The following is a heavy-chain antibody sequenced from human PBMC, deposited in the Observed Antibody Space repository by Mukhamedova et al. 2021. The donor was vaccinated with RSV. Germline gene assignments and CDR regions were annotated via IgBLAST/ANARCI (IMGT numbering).Heavy chain of an antibody. V-gene: IGHV1-69*01. D-gene: IGHD6-13*01. CDR2: IIPIFGTA. Sequence: VRQAPGQGLEWMGGIIPIFGTANYAQKFQGRVTITADESTSTAYMELSSLRSEDTAVYYCASDVIAAAVHGGGDFAYWGQGTLV. J-gene: IGHJ4*02. CDR3: ASDVIAAAVHGGGDFAY.